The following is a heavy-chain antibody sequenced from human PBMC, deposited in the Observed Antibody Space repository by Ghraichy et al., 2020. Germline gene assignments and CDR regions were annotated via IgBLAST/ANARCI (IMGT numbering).Heavy chain of an antibody. D-gene: IGHD3-10*01. CDR3: SSGDTFDI. Sequence: GGSLRLSCAASGFIFGSHWMTWVRQAPGKGLEWVANINQDSREKYYVHSVKGRFTISRDNARNSLYLQMNNLSAEDTAVYYCSSGDTFDIWGRGTVVTVSS. CDR2: INQDSREK. V-gene: IGHV3-7*03. CDR1: GFIFGSHW. J-gene: IGHJ3*02.